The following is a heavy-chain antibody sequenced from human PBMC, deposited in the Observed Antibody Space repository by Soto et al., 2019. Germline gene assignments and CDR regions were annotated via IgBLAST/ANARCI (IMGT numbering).Heavy chain of an antibody. Sequence: VQLVQSGAEVKKPGASVKVSCKASGYTFTSYAMHWVRQAPGQRLEWMGWINAGNGNTKYSQKFQGRVTITRDTSASTAYMELSSLRSEDTAVYYCARDPNRGPRRYYYYMDVWGKGTTVTVSS. CDR3: ARDPNRGPRRYYYYMDV. J-gene: IGHJ6*03. V-gene: IGHV1-3*01. CDR2: INAGNGNT. D-gene: IGHD3-10*01. CDR1: GYTFTSYA.